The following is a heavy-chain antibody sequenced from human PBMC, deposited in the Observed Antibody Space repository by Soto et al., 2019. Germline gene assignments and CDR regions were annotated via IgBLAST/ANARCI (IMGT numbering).Heavy chain of an antibody. Sequence: VHLVESGGGLVQPGGSLRLSCAASGFTFGSFSMNWVRQAPGKGLEWVSYISSSSGIIYYADSVKGRFTISRDNAKNSLYLQMNSPRAEDTAVYFCAKMVTTYYYYYMDVWGKGTTVTVSS. V-gene: IGHV3-48*01. CDR2: ISSSSGII. CDR1: GFTFGSFS. J-gene: IGHJ6*03. D-gene: IGHD4-17*01. CDR3: AKMVTTYYYYYMDV.